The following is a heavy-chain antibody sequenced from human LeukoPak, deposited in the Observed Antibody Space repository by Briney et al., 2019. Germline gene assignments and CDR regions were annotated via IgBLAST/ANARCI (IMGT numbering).Heavy chain of an antibody. D-gene: IGHD3-16*01. V-gene: IGHV4-4*07. Sequence: PSETLSLTCTVSGGSISGYYWNCIRQPAGKGLEWIGRIYTSGSTNYNPSLKSRVTMSVDTSKNQFSLKLSSVTAADTAVYYCARDRMGGGNDAFDIWGKGTMVTVFS. CDR2: IYTSGST. CDR3: ARDRMGGGNDAFDI. J-gene: IGHJ3*02. CDR1: GGSISGYY.